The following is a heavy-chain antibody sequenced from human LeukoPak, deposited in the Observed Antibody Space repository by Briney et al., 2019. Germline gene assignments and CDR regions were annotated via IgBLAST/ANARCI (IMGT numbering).Heavy chain of an antibody. Sequence: GGSLRLSCAASGFTFSSHGMSWVRQAPGKGLEWVSAISGSGGSTYYADSVKGRFTISRDNSKNTLYLQMNSLRAEDTAVYYCAKAAYSGYYSGYFDYWGQGTLVTVSS. CDR1: GFTFSSHG. CDR3: AKAAYSGYYSGYFDY. D-gene: IGHD3-22*01. J-gene: IGHJ4*02. CDR2: ISGSGGST. V-gene: IGHV3-23*01.